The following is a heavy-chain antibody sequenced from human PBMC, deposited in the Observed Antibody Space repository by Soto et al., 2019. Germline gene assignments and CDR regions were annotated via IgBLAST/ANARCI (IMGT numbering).Heavy chain of an antibody. J-gene: IGHJ6*02. Sequence: GGSLRLSCAASGLTFSNAWMSWGRQAPGKGLEWGGRIKSKTDGGTTDYAAPVKGRFTISRDDSKNTLYLQMNSQKTEDTAVYYCTTDQRSSSCYWGPYYYYGMDVWGQGTTVTVSS. CDR1: GLTFSNAW. CDR2: IKSKTDGGTT. CDR3: TTDQRSSSCYWGPYYYYGMDV. V-gene: IGHV3-15*01. D-gene: IGHD6-13*01.